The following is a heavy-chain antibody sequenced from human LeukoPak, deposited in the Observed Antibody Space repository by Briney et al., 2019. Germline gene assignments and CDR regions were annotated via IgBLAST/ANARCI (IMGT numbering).Heavy chain of an antibody. Sequence: ASVKGSCKVSGYTLTELSMHWVRQAPGKGLEWMGGFDPEDGETIYAQKFQGRVTMPEDTSTDTAYMELSSLRSEDTAVYYCATVVVVVPAARWFDPWGQGTLVTVSS. V-gene: IGHV1-24*01. CDR2: FDPEDGET. CDR3: ATVVVVVPAARWFDP. D-gene: IGHD2-2*01. J-gene: IGHJ5*02. CDR1: GYTLTELS.